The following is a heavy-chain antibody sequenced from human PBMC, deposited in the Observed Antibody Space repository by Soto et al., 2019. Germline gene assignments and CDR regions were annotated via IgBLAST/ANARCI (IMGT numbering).Heavy chain of an antibody. Sequence: SETLSLTCTVSGGSISSGGYYWSWIRQHPGKGLEWVGYIYYSGSTYYNPSLKSRITISVDTSKNQFSLKLSSVTAADTAVYYCARDSMITFRYFDYWGQGTLVTVSS. CDR3: ARDSMITFRYFDY. CDR2: IYYSGST. J-gene: IGHJ4*02. CDR1: GGSISSGGYY. V-gene: IGHV4-31*03. D-gene: IGHD3-16*01.